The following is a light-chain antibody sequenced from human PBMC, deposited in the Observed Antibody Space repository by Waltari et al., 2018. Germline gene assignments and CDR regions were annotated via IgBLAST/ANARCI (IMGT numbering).Light chain of an antibody. CDR3: QQYDISPLT. V-gene: IGKV3-20*01. Sequence: CRASQTVRTTYLAWAQQKPGQAPTLLIYGASSRATGIPDRFSGSGSGTDFSLTISSLEPEDFAVYYCQQYDISPLTFGGGTKVEIK. J-gene: IGKJ4*01. CDR1: QTVRTTY. CDR2: GAS.